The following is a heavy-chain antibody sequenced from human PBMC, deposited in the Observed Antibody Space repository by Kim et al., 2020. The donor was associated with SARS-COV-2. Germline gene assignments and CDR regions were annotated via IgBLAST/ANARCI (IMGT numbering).Heavy chain of an antibody. Sequence: ASVKVSCKASGYTFTSNHMHWVRQAPGQGLAWMGLLTPNSGYTSYAERFQGRATMTRDTSTSTVYMELTSLTFEDTAVYYCARDLSDNWSFDYWGQGTLVTVSS. V-gene: IGHV1-46*01. CDR1: GYTFTSNH. J-gene: IGHJ4*02. CDR2: LTPNSGYT. D-gene: IGHD1-20*01. CDR3: ARDLSDNWSFDY.